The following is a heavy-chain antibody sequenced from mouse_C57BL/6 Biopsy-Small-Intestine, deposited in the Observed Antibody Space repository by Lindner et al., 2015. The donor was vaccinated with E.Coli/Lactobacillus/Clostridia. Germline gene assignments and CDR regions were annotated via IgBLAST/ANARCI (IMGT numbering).Heavy chain of an antibody. Sequence: VQLQESGAELVKPGASVKISCKASGYAFSNYWINWVKQRPGKGLEWIGQIYPGDGDANYNGKFKGKATLTADKSSTTAYMQLSSLTSEDSAVYFCARVELTGTDYWGQGTTLTVSS. J-gene: IGHJ2*01. V-gene: IGHV1-80*01. CDR3: ARVELTGTDY. CDR1: GYAFSNYW. CDR2: IYPGDGDA. D-gene: IGHD4-1*01.